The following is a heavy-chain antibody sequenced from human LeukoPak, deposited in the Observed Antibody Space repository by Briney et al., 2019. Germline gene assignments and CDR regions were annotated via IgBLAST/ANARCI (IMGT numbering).Heavy chain of an antibody. V-gene: IGHV3-64*01. CDR1: GFTFSSYA. D-gene: IGHD3-22*01. J-gene: IGHJ4*02. Sequence: GGSLRLSCAASGFTFSSYAMHWVRQAPGKGLEYVSAISSNGGSTYYANSVKGRFTISRDNSKNTLYLQMGSLRAEDMAVYYCAMSRYYYDSIDYWGQGTLVTVSS. CDR2: ISSNGGST. CDR3: AMSRYYYDSIDY.